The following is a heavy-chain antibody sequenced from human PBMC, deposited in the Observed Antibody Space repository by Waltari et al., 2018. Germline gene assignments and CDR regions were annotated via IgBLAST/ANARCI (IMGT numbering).Heavy chain of an antibody. J-gene: IGHJ2*01. CDR3: ARDTRYSSSSSWYFDL. CDR2: TYTSGST. Sequence: QVQLQESGPGLVKPSQTLSLTCTVSGGSISSGSYYWSWIRQPAGKGLEWIGRTYTSGSTNYNPALKGRGTISVDTSKNQFSLKLSSVTAADTAVYYCARDTRYSSSSSWYFDLWGRGTLVTVSS. CDR1: GGSISSGSYY. D-gene: IGHD6-6*01. V-gene: IGHV4-61*02.